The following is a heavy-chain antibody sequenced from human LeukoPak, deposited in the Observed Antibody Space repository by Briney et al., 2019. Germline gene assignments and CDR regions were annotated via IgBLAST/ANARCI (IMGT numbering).Heavy chain of an antibody. Sequence: GGSLRLSCVASGFTFSTYAMTWVRQAPGKGLEWVSTVSANAYSTYYADSVKGRFTISRDNSKNTLYLQMNSLRAEDTAVYYCAKDPPSLRWSYWGQGTLVTVSS. CDR2: VSANAYST. J-gene: IGHJ4*02. D-gene: IGHD4-23*01. CDR1: GFTFSTYA. V-gene: IGHV3-23*01. CDR3: AKDPPSLRWSY.